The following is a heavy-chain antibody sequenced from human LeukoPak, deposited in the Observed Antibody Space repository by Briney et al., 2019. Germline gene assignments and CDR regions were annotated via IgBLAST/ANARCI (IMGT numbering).Heavy chain of an antibody. J-gene: IGHJ6*02. V-gene: IGHV1-18*01. D-gene: IGHD3-3*01. Sequence: GASVKVSCKASGYTFTSYGISWVRQAPGQGLEWMGWISAYNGNTNYAQKLQGRVTMTRNTSISTAYMELSSLRSEDTAVYYCARGLEYYDFWSGYPTAKNYYGMDVWGQGTTVTVSS. CDR3: ARGLEYYDFWSGYPTAKNYYGMDV. CDR2: ISAYNGNT. CDR1: GYTFTSYG.